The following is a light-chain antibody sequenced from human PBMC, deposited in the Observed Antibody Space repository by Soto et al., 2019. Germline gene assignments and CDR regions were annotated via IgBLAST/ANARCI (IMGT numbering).Light chain of an antibody. V-gene: IGLV2-11*01. Sequence: QSALTQPRSVSGSPGQSVTLSCTGTSSDIGGYKYVSWYQHHPGKAPKLLIYDVSERPSGVPDRFSGSKSGNTASLTISGLQAEDEADYYCCSYAAISVVFGGGTQLTVL. J-gene: IGLJ2*01. CDR3: CSYAAISVV. CDR1: SSDIGGYKY. CDR2: DVS.